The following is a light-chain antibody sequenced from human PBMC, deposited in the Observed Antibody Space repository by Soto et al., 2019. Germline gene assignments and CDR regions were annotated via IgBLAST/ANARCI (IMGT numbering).Light chain of an antibody. CDR3: QQYGTSSWT. CDR1: QSVRSSY. CDR2: GAS. Sequence: EIVLTQSPGTLSLSPGERATLSCRASQSVRSSYLAWYQQKPGQAHRLLIYGASTSATGIPDRFSGSGSGTDFTLTISRLEPEDFAVYYCQQYGTSSWTFGQGTKVEIK. V-gene: IGKV3-20*01. J-gene: IGKJ1*01.